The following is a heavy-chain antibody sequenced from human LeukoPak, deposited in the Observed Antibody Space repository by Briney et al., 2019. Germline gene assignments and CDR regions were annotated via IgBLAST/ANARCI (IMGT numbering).Heavy chain of an antibody. V-gene: IGHV4-59*01. D-gene: IGHD2-21*02. Sequence: SETLSLTCTVSGGSISSYYWSWIRQPPGKGLERIGYIYYSGSTNYNPSLKSRVTISVDTSKNQFSLKLSSVTAADTAVYYCARTYCGGDCFSSWLSYWYFDLWGRGTLVTVSS. CDR1: GGSISSYY. CDR3: ARTYCGGDCFSSWLSYWYFDL. J-gene: IGHJ2*01. CDR2: IYYSGST.